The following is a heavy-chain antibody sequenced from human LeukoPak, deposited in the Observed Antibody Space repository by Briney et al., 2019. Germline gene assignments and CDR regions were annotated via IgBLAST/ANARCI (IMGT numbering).Heavy chain of an antibody. J-gene: IGHJ4*02. V-gene: IGHV1-46*01. D-gene: IGHD3-22*01. CDR2: INPSGGNT. CDR1: GYTFTSYY. Sequence: ASVKVSCKASGYTFTSYYMHWVRQAPGQGLEWMGIINPSGGNTNYAQKLQGRVTMTTDTSTSTAYMELRSLRSDDTAVYYCARTDYYDSSGYLDYWGQGTLVTVSS. CDR3: ARTDYYDSSGYLDY.